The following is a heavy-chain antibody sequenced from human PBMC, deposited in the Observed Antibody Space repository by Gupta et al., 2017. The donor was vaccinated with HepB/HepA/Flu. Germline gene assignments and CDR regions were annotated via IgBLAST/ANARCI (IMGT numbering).Heavy chain of an antibody. D-gene: IGHD1-26*01. V-gene: IGHV3-7*01. CDR1: GFNFTNSW. CDR3: GRDGRDFDI. J-gene: IGHJ2*01. Sequence: EVKLVESGGGLVQPGGSLRLSCVVSGFNFTNSWMTWVRQAPGKGLKWVGNIKKGGRDKDKAESVKGRLTIAREKAKKAVYMQMNRRRDEDMGVDDGGRDGRDFDIGGRGTLVTVSS. CDR2: IKKGGRDK.